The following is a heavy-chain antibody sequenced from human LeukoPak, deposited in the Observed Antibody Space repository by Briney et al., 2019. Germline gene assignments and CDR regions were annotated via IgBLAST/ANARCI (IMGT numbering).Heavy chain of an antibody. CDR2: IYYSGST. V-gene: IGHV4-61*08. J-gene: IGHJ5*02. D-gene: IGHD4-17*01. CDR1: GGSISSGVYY. CDR3: ARTNSDYGDIDNWFDP. Sequence: PSETLSLTCTVSGGSISSGVYYWTWVRQPPGEGLEWIGYIYYSGSTNYNPSLKSRVTISVDTSKNQFSLKLSSVTAADTAVYYCARTNSDYGDIDNWFDPWGQGTLVTVSS.